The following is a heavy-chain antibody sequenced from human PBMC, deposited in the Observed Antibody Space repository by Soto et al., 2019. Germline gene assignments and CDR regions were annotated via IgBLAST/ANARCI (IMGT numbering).Heavy chain of an antibody. CDR1: GGSISSYY. D-gene: IGHD4-17*01. J-gene: IGHJ4*02. CDR2: IYYSGST. Sequence: PSETLSLTCTVSGGSISSYYWSWIRQPPGKGLEWIGYIYYSGSTNYNPPLKSRVTISVDTSKNQFSLKLSSVTAADTAVYYCARGDYGDYAHFDYWGQGTLVTVSS. CDR3: ARGDYGDYAHFDY. V-gene: IGHV4-59*01.